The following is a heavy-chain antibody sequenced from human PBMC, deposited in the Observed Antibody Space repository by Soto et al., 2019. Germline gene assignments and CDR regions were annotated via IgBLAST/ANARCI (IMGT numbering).Heavy chain of an antibody. V-gene: IGHV5-51*01. J-gene: IGHJ3*01. CDR2: IYPGDSDT. CDR1: GYSFTSYW. D-gene: IGHD3-22*01. CDR3: ARRDYYDGSDRSDLLVAFDV. Sequence: PGESLKISCKGSGYSFTSYWIGWVRQMPGKGLEWMGIIYPGDSDTRYSPSFQGQVTISADKSISTAYLQWSSLKASDTAIYYCARRDYYDGSDRSDLLVAFDVWGQGTMVTVSS.